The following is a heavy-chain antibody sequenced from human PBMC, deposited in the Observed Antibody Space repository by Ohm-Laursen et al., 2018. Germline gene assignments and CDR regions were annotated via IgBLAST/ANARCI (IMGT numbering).Heavy chain of an antibody. CDR1: GFAFSTYA. D-gene: IGHD4-23*01. CDR3: ARAGILRWPEYFQH. V-gene: IGHV3-7*01. J-gene: IGHJ1*01. CDR2: IKQDGSEK. Sequence: SLRLSCAAFGFAFSTYAMGWVRQAPGKGLEWVANIKQDGSEKYYVDSVKGRFTISRDNAKNSLYLQMNSLRAEDTAVYYCARAGILRWPEYFQHWGQGTLVTVSS.